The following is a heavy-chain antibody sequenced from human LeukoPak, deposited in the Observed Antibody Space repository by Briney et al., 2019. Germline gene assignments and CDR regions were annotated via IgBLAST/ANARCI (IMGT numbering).Heavy chain of an antibody. D-gene: IGHD3-10*01. CDR2: IIPIFGTA. J-gene: IGHJ6*03. CDR3: AKNLWFGELVPYYYMDV. CDR1: GGTFSIYA. V-gene: IGHV1-69*06. Sequence: ASVKVSCKASGGTFSIYAISWVRQAPGQGLEWMGGIIPIFGTANYAQKFQGRVTITADKSTSTAYMELSSLRSEDTAVYYCAKNLWFGELVPYYYMDVWGKGTTVTVSS.